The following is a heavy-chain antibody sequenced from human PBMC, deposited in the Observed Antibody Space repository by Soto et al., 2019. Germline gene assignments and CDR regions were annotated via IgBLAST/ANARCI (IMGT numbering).Heavy chain of an antibody. CDR2: IYYSGST. D-gene: IGHD4-17*01. CDR3: ARSYGDLPDY. J-gene: IGHJ4*02. Sequence: QVQLQESGPGLVKPSETLSLNCSVSGGSIGTYFWGWIRQPPGKGLEWIGHIYYSGSTSYNPSLRSRVTISLDTSKNQFSLRLRSVSAADTVVYYCARSYGDLPDYWGQGTLVTVSS. CDR1: GGSIGTYF. V-gene: IGHV4-59*08.